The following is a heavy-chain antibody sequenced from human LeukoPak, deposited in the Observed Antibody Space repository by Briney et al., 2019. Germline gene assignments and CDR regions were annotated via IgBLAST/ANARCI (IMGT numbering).Heavy chain of an antibody. CDR3: ARDPDSSGHYTGGGLIDY. V-gene: IGHV3-20*04. D-gene: IGHD3-22*01. CDR2: INWNGGST. Sequence: GGSLRLSCAASGFTFDDYGMSWVRQAPGKGLEWVSGINWNGGSTGYADSVKGRFTISRDNAKNSLYLQMNSLRADDTALYYCARDPDSSGHYTGGGLIDYWGQGTLVTVSS. J-gene: IGHJ4*02. CDR1: GFTFDDYG.